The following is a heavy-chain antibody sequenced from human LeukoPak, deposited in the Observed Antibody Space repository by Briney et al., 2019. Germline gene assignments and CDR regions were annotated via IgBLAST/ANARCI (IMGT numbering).Heavy chain of an antibody. CDR3: ARDLVKYYDSSGYYSCGY. V-gene: IGHV1-69*13. Sequence: ASVNVSCTASGGTFSSYAISWVRQAPGQGLEWMGGIIPIFGTANYAQKFQGRVTITADESTSTAYMELSSLRSEDTAVYYCARDLVKYYDSSGYYSCGYWGQGTLVTVSS. CDR1: GGTFSSYA. J-gene: IGHJ4*02. D-gene: IGHD3-22*01. CDR2: IIPIFGTA.